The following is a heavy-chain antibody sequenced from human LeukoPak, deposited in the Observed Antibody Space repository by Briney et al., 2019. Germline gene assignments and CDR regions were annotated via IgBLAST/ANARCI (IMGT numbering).Heavy chain of an antibody. D-gene: IGHD2-15*01. CDR3: ARSGGDCSGGSCYSIVPYYYGMDV. V-gene: IGHV1-3*01. CDR2: INAGNGNT. J-gene: IGHJ6*04. Sequence: ASVKVSCKASGYTFTSYAMHWVRQAPGQRLEWMGWINAGNGNTKYSQKSQGRVTITRDTSASTAYMELSSLRSEDTAVYYCARSGGDCSGGSCYSIVPYYYGMDVWGKGTTVTVSS. CDR1: GYTFTSYA.